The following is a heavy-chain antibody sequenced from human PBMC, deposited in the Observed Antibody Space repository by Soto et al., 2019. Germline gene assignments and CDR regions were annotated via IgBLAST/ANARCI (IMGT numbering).Heavy chain of an antibody. CDR2: INSDGSST. CDR1: GFTFSSYA. CDR3: ARQAAAGHDY. J-gene: IGHJ4*02. Sequence: EVQLLESGGILVHPGGSLRLSCAASGFTFSSYAMTWVRQAPGKGLEWVSRINSDGSSTSYADSVKGRFTISRDNAKNTLYLQMNSLRAEDTAVYYCARQAAAGHDYWGQGTLVTVSS. V-gene: IGHV3-74*01. D-gene: IGHD6-13*01.